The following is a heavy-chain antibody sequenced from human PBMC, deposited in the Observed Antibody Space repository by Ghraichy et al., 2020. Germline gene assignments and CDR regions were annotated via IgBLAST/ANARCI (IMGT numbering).Heavy chain of an antibody. D-gene: IGHD3-9*01. CDR1: GGSFSGYY. Sequence: SQTLSLTCAVYGGSFSGYYWSWIRQPPGKGLEWIGEINHSGSTNYNPSLKSRVTISVVTSKNQFSLKLSSVTAADTAVYYCARETKLDWLLLGNWFDPWGQGTLVTVSS. CDR3: ARETKLDWLLLGNWFDP. J-gene: IGHJ5*02. V-gene: IGHV4-34*01. CDR2: INHSGST.